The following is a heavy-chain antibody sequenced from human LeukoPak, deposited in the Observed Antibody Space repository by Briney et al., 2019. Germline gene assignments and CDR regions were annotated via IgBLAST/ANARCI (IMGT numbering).Heavy chain of an antibody. V-gene: IGHV1-69*13. Sequence: ASVKVSCKASGGTFSSYAISWVRQAPGQGLEWVGGIIPIFGTANYAQKFQGRVTITADESTSTAYMELSSLRSEDTAVYYCARGFDFWSGYYTGEGEDYFDYWGQGTLVTVSS. J-gene: IGHJ4*02. CDR1: GGTFSSYA. D-gene: IGHD3-3*01. CDR2: IIPIFGTA. CDR3: ARGFDFWSGYYTGEGEDYFDY.